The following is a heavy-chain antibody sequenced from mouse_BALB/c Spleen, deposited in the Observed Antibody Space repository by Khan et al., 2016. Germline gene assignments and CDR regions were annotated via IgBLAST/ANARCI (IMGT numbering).Heavy chain of an antibody. D-gene: IGHD1-1*01. CDR2: INPSTGYT. CDR3: ASYGRSDYFDY. V-gene: IGHV1-7*01. CDR1: GYTFTSYW. Sequence: QVQLQQSGAELAKPGASVKMSCKASGYTFTSYWMHWVKQRPGQGLEWIGYINPSTGYTEYNQKFKDKATLTADKSSSTAYMQLSSLISEDYAVYYCASYGRSDYFDYWGQGTTLTVSS. J-gene: IGHJ2*01.